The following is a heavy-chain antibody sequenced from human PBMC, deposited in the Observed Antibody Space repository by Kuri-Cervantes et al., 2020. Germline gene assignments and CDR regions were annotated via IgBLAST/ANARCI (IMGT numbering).Heavy chain of an antibody. V-gene: IGHV3-7*01. Sequence: GESLKISCAASGFTFSSYWMSWVRQAPGKGLEWVANIKQDGSEKYYVDSVKGRFTIFRDNSKNTLYLQMNSLRAEDTAVYYCAREYILWFGELGNAFDIWGQGTMVTVSS. D-gene: IGHD3-10*01. CDR1: GFTFSSYW. CDR3: AREYILWFGELGNAFDI. J-gene: IGHJ3*02. CDR2: IKQDGSEK.